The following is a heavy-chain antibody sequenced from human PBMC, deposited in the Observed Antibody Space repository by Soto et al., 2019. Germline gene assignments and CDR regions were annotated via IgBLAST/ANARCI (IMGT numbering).Heavy chain of an antibody. CDR2: IYTSGST. V-gene: IGHV4-4*07. CDR1: GGSISSYY. D-gene: IGHD3-22*01. CDR3: ARDLWYDSSGYYYDGPHFDY. J-gene: IGHJ4*02. Sequence: SETLSLTCTVSGGSISSYYWSWIRRPAGKGLEWIGRIYTSGSTNYNPSLKSRVTMSVDTSKNQFSLKLSSVTAADTAVYYCARDLWYDSSGYYYDGPHFDYRGQGTLVTVSS.